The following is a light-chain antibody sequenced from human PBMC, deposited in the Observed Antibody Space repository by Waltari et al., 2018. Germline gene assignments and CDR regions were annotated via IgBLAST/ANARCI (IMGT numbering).Light chain of an antibody. CDR2: KAS. J-gene: IGKJ1*01. CDR1: QSISSW. Sequence: DIQMTQSPSTLSASVGDRVTITCRASQSISSWLAWFQQKPGKAPKVLIYKASSLESGVPARFGGSGSGTEFTLTISSLQPDDFATYYCQQYNSYWTFGKGTKVEIK. CDR3: QQYNSYWT. V-gene: IGKV1-5*03.